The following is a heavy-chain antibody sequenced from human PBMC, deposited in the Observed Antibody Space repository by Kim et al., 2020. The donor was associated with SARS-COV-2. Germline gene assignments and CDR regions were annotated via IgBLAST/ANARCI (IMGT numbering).Heavy chain of an antibody. Sequence: GVSLRLSCAASGFTFSSYAMHWVRQAPGKGLEWVAVILYDGSNKYYADSVKGRFTISRDNSKNTLYLQMNSLRAEDTAVYYCARDLVASSSLLGGDYWGQGTLVTVSS. V-gene: IGHV3-30*04. CDR1: GFTFSSYA. D-gene: IGHD6-13*01. CDR3: ARDLVASSSLLGGDY. CDR2: ILYDGSNK. J-gene: IGHJ4*02.